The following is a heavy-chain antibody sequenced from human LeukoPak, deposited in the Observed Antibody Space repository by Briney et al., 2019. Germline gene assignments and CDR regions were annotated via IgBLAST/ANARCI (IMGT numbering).Heavy chain of an antibody. J-gene: IGHJ4*02. D-gene: IGHD6-19*01. Sequence: SETLSLTCTVSGGSISIYYWSWIRQPPGKGLEWIGYIYYSGNTNYNPSLKSRVTISVDTSKNQFSLKLSSVTAADTAVYYCAREQWLGYFDYWGQGTLVTVSS. CDR1: GGSISIYY. CDR3: AREQWLGYFDY. V-gene: IGHV4-59*01. CDR2: IYYSGNT.